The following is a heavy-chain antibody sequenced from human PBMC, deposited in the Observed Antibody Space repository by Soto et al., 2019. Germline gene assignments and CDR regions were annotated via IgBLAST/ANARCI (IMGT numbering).Heavy chain of an antibody. J-gene: IGHJ5*01. CDR2: VSHNGGA. CDR1: GVSIHNSHSF. CDR3: GRVVEGATRHTDPDS. Sequence: ASETLSLTCTVSGVSIHNSHSFWAWIRQPPGKGLQFIASVSHNGGAHYNSSLKSRVTISVDTANNQVSLRMRSLTAADTAFYYCGRVVEGATRHTDPDSWGQGILVTVSS. V-gene: IGHV4-39*01. D-gene: IGHD2-21*01.